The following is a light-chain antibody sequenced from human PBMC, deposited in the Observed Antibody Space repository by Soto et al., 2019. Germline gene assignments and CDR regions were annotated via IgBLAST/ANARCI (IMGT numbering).Light chain of an antibody. V-gene: IGKV3-20*01. CDR1: QSVSSSY. CDR2: GAS. Sequence: EIVLTQSPGTLSLSPGERATLSCRASQSVSSSYLAWYQQKPGQAPRLLIYGASSRATGIPDRFSGSGSGTDFTLTISRLETEDLAVYYCQQYVSSPFTFGHGTKLDIK. J-gene: IGKJ3*01. CDR3: QQYVSSPFT.